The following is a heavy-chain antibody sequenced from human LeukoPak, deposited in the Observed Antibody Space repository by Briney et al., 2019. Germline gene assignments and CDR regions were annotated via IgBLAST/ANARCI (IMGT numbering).Heavy chain of an antibody. CDR3: ARAPSEIGGYYPVYFRH. Sequence: GGSLRVSCAASGFTFSSYWMHWVRQAPGKGLVWVSRIKSDGSTRYADSVKGRFTVSRDNAKNTVSLQMNSLRAEDTGVYYCARAPSEIGGYYPVYFRHWGQGTLVIVSS. V-gene: IGHV3-74*01. CDR1: GFTFSSYW. J-gene: IGHJ1*01. CDR2: IKSDGST. D-gene: IGHD3-22*01.